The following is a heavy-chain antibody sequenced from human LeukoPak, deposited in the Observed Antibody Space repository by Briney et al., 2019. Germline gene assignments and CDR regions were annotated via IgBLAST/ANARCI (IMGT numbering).Heavy chain of an antibody. D-gene: IGHD5-24*01. J-gene: IGHJ4*02. CDR3: ARRGRWSSGAY. CDR2: IYSGGST. Sequence: PGGSLRLSCAASGFTVSSNSMSWVRQAPGKGLECVSLIYSGGSTYHTDSVKGRFTISRDNSKNTLYLQMNSLRAEDTAVYYCARRGRWSSGAYWGQGALVTVSS. V-gene: IGHV3-66*04. CDR1: GFTVSSNS.